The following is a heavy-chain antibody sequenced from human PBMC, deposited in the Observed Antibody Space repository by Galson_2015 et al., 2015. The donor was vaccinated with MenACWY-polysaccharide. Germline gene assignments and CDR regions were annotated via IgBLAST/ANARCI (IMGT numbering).Heavy chain of an antibody. CDR2: MNPKSCYS. Sequence: SVKVSCKASGYTFTNYDINWVRLAPGQGLEWMAWMNPKSCYSGYAQKFHGRVTLTKDTSISTAYLELSSLRSEDTAMYYCARTNGDFDFWGQGTLITVSS. CDR1: GYTFTNYD. J-gene: IGHJ4*02. D-gene: IGHD4-17*01. CDR3: ARTNGDFDF. V-gene: IGHV1-8*01.